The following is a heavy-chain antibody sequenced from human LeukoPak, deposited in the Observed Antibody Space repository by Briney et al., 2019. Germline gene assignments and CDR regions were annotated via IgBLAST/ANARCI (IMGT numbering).Heavy chain of an antibody. CDR3: ARGGRGSAAVVAPRSFDI. V-gene: IGHV3-33*01. CDR2: IWYDGSNK. CDR1: GFIFRNYG. Sequence: GRSLRLSCAASGFIFRNYGIHWVRQAPGKGLEWVAVIWYDGSNKYYADSVKGRFIISRDISKNTLYLQMNSLRAEDSALYYCARGGRGSAAVVAPRSFDIWGQGTMVTVSS. J-gene: IGHJ3*02. D-gene: IGHD3-22*01.